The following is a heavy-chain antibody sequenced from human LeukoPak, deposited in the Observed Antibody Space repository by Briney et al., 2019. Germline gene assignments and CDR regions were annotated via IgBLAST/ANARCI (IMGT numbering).Heavy chain of an antibody. V-gene: IGHV1-46*01. J-gene: IGHJ4*02. D-gene: IGHD3-22*01. CDR3: ARGYYYDTSGNYLPLDY. CDR2: INPSGGST. Sequence: GASVKVSCKASGYTFSSYYMHWVRQAPGQGLEWMGIINPSGGSTSYAQKFQGRVTMTRDTSTSTLYMELSSLRSEDTAVYYCARGYYYDTSGNYLPLDYWGQGTLVTVSS. CDR1: GYTFSSYY.